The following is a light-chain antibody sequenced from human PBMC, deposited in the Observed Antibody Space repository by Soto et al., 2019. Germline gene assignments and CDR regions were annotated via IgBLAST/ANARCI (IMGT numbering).Light chain of an antibody. Sequence: IVLTQSPGTLSLSPGETATLSCRASESLSPHSIAWYQQKPGQAPRLLIYGPSGRATGIPDRISGSGSGTDFTLTISGLEPEDSAVYYCHQRNVWPPVTFGQGTRLEIK. CDR3: HQRNVWPPVT. CDR2: GPS. J-gene: IGKJ5*01. V-gene: IGKV3D-20*02. CDR1: ESLSPHS.